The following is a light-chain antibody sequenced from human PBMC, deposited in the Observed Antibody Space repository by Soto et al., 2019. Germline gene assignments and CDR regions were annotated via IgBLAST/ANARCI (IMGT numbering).Light chain of an antibody. CDR3: QQRSVWPST. CDR2: DAS. CDR1: QSVSSY. Sequence: EIVLTQSPATLYLSPGERDALSCRASQSVSSYLAWYQQKPGQAPRLLIYDASKRAPGIPARFTGSGSGTDFTLTISSLEPEDFAVYFCQQRSVWPSTFGGGTKVVI. V-gene: IGKV3-11*01. J-gene: IGKJ4*01.